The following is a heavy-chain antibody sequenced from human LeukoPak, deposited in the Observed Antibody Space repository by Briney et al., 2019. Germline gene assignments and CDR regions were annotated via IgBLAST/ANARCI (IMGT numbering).Heavy chain of an antibody. Sequence: GASVKVSCKASGYTFTSYGISWVRQAPGQGLEWMGWISAYNGNTNYAQKLQGRVTMTRDMSTSTVYMELSSLRSEDTAVYYCARGGLSDIVVVVAAVPYYMDVWGKGTTVTVSS. V-gene: IGHV1-18*01. J-gene: IGHJ6*03. D-gene: IGHD2-15*01. CDR3: ARGGLSDIVVVVAAVPYYMDV. CDR1: GYTFTSYG. CDR2: ISAYNGNT.